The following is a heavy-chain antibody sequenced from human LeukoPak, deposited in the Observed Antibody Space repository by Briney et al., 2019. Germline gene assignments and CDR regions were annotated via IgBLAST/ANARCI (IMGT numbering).Heavy chain of an antibody. CDR1: GGSINNHY. CDR3: ARDGTLRGQWLV. CDR2: IYYSGST. D-gene: IGHD6-19*01. J-gene: IGHJ4*02. V-gene: IGHV4-59*11. Sequence: PSETLSLTCTVSGGSINNHYWSWIRQAPGKGLEWIGYIYYSGSTNYNSSLKSRVTISVDTSKNQFSLKLTSVTAADTAVYYCARDGTLRGQWLVWGQGTLVTVSS.